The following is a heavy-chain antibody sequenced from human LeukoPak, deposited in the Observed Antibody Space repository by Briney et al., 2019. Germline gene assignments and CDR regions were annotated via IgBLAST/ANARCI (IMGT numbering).Heavy chain of an antibody. CDR1: GGSISSYY. V-gene: IGHV4-59*01. Sequence: SETLSLTCTVAGGSISSYYWSWIRQPPGKGLEWIGYIYYSGSTNYNPSLKSRVTISVDTSKNQFSLKLSSVTAADTAVYYCARRPGEYGGNDFDYWGQGTLVTVSS. D-gene: IGHD4/OR15-4a*01. CDR3: ARRPGEYGGNDFDY. J-gene: IGHJ4*02. CDR2: IYYSGST.